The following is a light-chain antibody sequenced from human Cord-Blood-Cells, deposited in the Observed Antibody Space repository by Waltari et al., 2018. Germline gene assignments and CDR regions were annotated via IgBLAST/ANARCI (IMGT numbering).Light chain of an antibody. V-gene: IGKV3-20*01. CDR2: GAS. CDR3: QQYGSSPG. J-gene: IGKJ1*01. Sequence: ELVLTQSPGTLSLSPGERATLSCRASQSVRSSDLAWYQQKPGQAPRLLIYGASSRATGIPDRFSGSGSGTDFTLTISRLEPEDFAVYYCQQYGSSPGFGQGTKVEIK. CDR1: QSVRSSD.